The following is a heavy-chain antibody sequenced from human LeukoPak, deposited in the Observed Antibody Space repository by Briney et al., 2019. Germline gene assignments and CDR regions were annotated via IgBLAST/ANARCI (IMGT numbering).Heavy chain of an antibody. CDR2: ISSSSSTI. Sequence: PGGSLRLSCAASGFTFSSYSMNWVRQAPGKGLEWVSYISSSSSTIYYADSVKGRFTISRDNAKNSLYLQMNSLRAEDTAVYYCARDRPPYDFWSGYCDYWGQGTLVTVSS. D-gene: IGHD3-3*01. CDR1: GFTFSSYS. V-gene: IGHV3-48*01. J-gene: IGHJ4*02. CDR3: ARDRPPYDFWSGYCDY.